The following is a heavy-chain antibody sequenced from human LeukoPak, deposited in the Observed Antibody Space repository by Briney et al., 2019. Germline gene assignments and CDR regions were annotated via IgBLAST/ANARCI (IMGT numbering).Heavy chain of an antibody. D-gene: IGHD4-17*01. J-gene: IGHJ4*02. CDR1: GLTFSNAW. V-gene: IGHV3-15*01. Sequence: GGSLRLSCAASGLTFSNAWMSWVRQAQGKGLEWVGRMKSKIDGGTTDYAAPVKGRFTITRDDSKNTLYLQMDSLKTEDTGVYYCTTDGDYGDGLRGDYWGQGTLVTVSS. CDR3: TTDGDYGDGLRGDY. CDR2: MKSKIDGGTT.